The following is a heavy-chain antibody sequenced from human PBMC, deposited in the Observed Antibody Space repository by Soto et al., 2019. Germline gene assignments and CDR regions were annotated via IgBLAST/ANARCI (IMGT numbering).Heavy chain of an antibody. V-gene: IGHV4-30-4*01. D-gene: IGHD1-20*01. CDR3: AREGSNWNKPGIDY. CDR2: IYYSGST. Sequence: LSLTCTVSGGSISSGDYYWSWIRQPPGKGLEWIGYIYYSGSTYYNPSLKSRVTVSVDTSKNHFSLRLSSVTVADTAVYYCAREGSNWNKPGIDYWGQGALVTVSS. CDR1: GGSISSGDYY. J-gene: IGHJ4*02.